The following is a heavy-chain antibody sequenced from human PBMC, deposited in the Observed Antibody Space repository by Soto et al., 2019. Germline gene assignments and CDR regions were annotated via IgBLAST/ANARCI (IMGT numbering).Heavy chain of an antibody. D-gene: IGHD2-2*03. CDR1: GFTFSSYA. CDR3: AKDLDIVVVPAATDYGMDV. V-gene: IGHV3-23*01. J-gene: IGHJ6*02. Sequence: EVQLLESGGGLVQPGGSLRLSCAASGFTFSSYAMSWVRQAPGKGLEWVSAISGSGGSTYYADSVKGRFTISRDNSKNTLYLQMNSLRAEDTAVYYCAKDLDIVVVPAATDYGMDVWGQGTTVTVSS. CDR2: ISGSGGST.